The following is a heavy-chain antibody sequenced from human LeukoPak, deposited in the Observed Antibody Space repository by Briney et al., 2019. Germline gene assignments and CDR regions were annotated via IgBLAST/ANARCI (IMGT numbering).Heavy chain of an antibody. V-gene: IGHV4-59*01. CDR2: IYYSGST. D-gene: IGHD6-25*01. Sequence: SETLSLTCTVSGGSISSYYWSWIRQPPGKGLEWIGYIYYSGSTNYNPSLKSRVTISVVTSTNQFSLKLSSVTAADTAVCYCATTRDRLDAFDIWGQGTMVTVSS. J-gene: IGHJ3*02. CDR3: ATTRDRLDAFDI. CDR1: GGSISSYY.